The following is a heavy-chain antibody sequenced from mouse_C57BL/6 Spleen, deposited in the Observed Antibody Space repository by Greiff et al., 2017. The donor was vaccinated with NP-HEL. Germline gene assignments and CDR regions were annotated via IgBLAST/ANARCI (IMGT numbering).Heavy chain of an antibody. CDR3: ARLGYYGSSYGDYAMDY. CDR1: GYTFTDYN. V-gene: IGHV1-22*01. D-gene: IGHD1-1*01. Sequence: EVQLQQSGPELVKPGASVKMSCKASGYTFTDYNMHWVKQSHGKSLEWIGYINPNNGGTSYNQKFKGKATLTVNKSSSTAYMELRSLTSEDSAVYYCARLGYYGSSYGDYAMDYWGQGTSVTVSS. J-gene: IGHJ4*01. CDR2: INPNNGGT.